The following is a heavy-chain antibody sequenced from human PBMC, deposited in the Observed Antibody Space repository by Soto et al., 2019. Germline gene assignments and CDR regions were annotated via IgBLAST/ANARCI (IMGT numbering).Heavy chain of an antibody. CDR3: ARVQVVVAAGYWYFDL. J-gene: IGHJ2*01. D-gene: IGHD2-15*01. CDR2: INHSGST. V-gene: IGHV4-34*01. CDR1: GGSFSGYY. Sequence: SETLSLTCAVYGGSFSGYYWSWIRQPPGKGLEWIGEINHSGSTNYNPSLKSRVTISVDTSKNQFSLKLSSVTAADTAVYYCARVQVVVAAGYWYFDLWGRGTLVTVSS.